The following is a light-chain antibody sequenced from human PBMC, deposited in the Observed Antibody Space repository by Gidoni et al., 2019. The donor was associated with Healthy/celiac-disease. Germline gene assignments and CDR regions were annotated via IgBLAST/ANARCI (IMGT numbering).Light chain of an antibody. V-gene: IGKV1-13*02. Sequence: AIQLTQSPSSMSASVGDRVTITCRASQGISSALAWYQPIPGKAPKLLIYDASSLESGVPSRFSGSGSGTDFTLTISSLQPEDFATYYCQQFNSYPPYTFGQGTKLEIK. CDR3: QQFNSYPPYT. J-gene: IGKJ2*01. CDR2: DAS. CDR1: QGISSA.